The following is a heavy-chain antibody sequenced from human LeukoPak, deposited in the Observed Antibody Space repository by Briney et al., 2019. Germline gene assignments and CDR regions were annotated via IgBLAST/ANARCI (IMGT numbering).Heavy chain of an antibody. V-gene: IGHV4-31*03. J-gene: IGHJ6*03. CDR3: ARVGPKGYCSSTSCYGYYYYMDV. CDR1: GGSISSGGYY. D-gene: IGHD2-2*01. Sequence: SETLSLTCTVSGGSISSGGYYWSWIRQHPGKGLEWIGYIYYSGSTYYNPSLKSRVTISVDTSKNQFSLKLSSVTAADTAVYYCARVGPKGYCSSTSCYGYYYYMDVWGKGTTVTVSS. CDR2: IYYSGST.